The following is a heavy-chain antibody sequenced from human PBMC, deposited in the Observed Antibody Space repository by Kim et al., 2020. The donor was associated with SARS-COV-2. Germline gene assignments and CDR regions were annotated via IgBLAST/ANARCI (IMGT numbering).Heavy chain of an antibody. CDR3: ASGEQGYFDWLSLH. CDR2: ISSSSSYI. D-gene: IGHD3-9*01. Sequence: GGSLRLSCAASGFTFSSYSMNWVRQAPGKGLEWVSSISSSSSYIYYADSVKGRFTISRDNAKNSLYLQMNSLRAEDTAVYYCASGEQGYFDWLSLHWGQGTLVTVSS. V-gene: IGHV3-21*01. J-gene: IGHJ4*02. CDR1: GFTFSSYS.